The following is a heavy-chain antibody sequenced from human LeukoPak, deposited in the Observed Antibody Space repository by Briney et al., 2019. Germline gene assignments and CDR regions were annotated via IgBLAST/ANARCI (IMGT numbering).Heavy chain of an antibody. CDR1: RFTFIISW. CDR3: ARADVAGAFDI. Sequence: GGSLRLSCAASRFTFIISWMRWVRQAPGKGLEWVANIKQDGSEKYYVDSVKGRFTISRDNAKDSLYLQMNRLRAEDTAVYSCARADVAGAFDIWGQGTMVTVSS. V-gene: IGHV3-7*01. CDR2: IKQDGSEK. J-gene: IGHJ3*02.